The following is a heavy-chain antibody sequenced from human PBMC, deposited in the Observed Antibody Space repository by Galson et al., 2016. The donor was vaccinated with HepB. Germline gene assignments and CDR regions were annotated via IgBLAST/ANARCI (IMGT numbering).Heavy chain of an antibody. Sequence: SLRLSCAVSGFRLSGYGMHWVRQTPDKGLEWLSVIWYDESEKYYADSVKGRSTISRDNSKNTLYLQMHSLRVEDTGMYYCAKDLEVRMATKYYFEYWGLGTLVTVSS. J-gene: IGHJ4*02. D-gene: IGHD5-24*01. V-gene: IGHV3-33*06. CDR2: IWYDESEK. CDR3: AKDLEVRMATKYYFEY. CDR1: GFRLSGYG.